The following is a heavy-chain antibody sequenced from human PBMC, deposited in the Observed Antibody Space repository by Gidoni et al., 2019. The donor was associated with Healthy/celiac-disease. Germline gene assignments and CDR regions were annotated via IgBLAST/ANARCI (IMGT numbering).Heavy chain of an antibody. Sequence: EVQLVESGGGLVRPGGSLRLSCAASGFTFSSYSMNWVRQAPGKGLEWVSFISSSSSYIYYADSVKGRFTISRDNAKNSLYLQMNSLRAEDTAVYYCARVGVGATTHYFQHWGQGTLVTVSS. CDR1: GFTFSSYS. CDR2: ISSSSSYI. D-gene: IGHD1-26*01. J-gene: IGHJ1*01. CDR3: ARVGVGATTHYFQH. V-gene: IGHV3-21*01.